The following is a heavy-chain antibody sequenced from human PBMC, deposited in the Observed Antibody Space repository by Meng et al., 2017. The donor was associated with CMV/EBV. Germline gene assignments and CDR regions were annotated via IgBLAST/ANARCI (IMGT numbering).Heavy chain of an antibody. CDR1: GFTFSSYW. Sequence: GESLKISCAASGFTFSSYWMSWVRQAPGKGLEWVANIEQDGSEKYYVDSVKGRFTISRDNAKNSLYLQMNSLRAEDTAVYYCARDRGSAFDIWGQGTMVTVSS. CDR3: ARDRGSAFDI. CDR2: IEQDGSEK. J-gene: IGHJ3*02. V-gene: IGHV3-7*01. D-gene: IGHD3-10*01.